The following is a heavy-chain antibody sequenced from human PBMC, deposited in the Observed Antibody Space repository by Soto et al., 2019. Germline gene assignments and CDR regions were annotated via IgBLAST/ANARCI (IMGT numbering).Heavy chain of an antibody. Sequence: QVQLVQSGAEVRKPGSSVEVSCMASGSTFSSYTVNWVRQAPGQGLEWIGRIIPVLGVTHYARRFQGRVTITADRSRKTASMELTSLTSEDTAVYYCARRRYCGVDCYNKFYYGMDVWGQGATVTVSS. CDR1: GSTFSSYT. J-gene: IGHJ6*02. CDR3: ARRRYCGVDCYNKFYYGMDV. V-gene: IGHV1-69*02. CDR2: IIPVLGVT. D-gene: IGHD2-21*02.